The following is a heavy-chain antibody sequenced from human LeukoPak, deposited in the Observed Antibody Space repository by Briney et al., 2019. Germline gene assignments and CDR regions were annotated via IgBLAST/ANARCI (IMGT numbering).Heavy chain of an antibody. J-gene: IGHJ5*02. D-gene: IGHD3-3*01. CDR1: GYTFTSYY. CDR3: ARNANYDFWGGYQNWFDP. Sequence: ASLKVSCKASGYTFTSYYMHWVRQAPGQGLEWMGIINPSGGSTSYAQKFQGRVTMTRDTSTSTVYMELSSLRSEDTAVYYCARNANYDFWGGYQNWFDPWGQGTLVTVSS. V-gene: IGHV1-46*01. CDR2: INPSGGST.